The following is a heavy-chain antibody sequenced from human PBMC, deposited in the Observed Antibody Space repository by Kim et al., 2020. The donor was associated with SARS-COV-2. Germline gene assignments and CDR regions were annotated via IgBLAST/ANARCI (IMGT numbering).Heavy chain of an antibody. Sequence: GGSLRLSCAASGFTFGDYAMHWVRQAPGKGLEWVSGISWNSGSIGYADSVKGRFTISRDNAKNSLYLQMNSLRAEDTALYYCAKDEYNWMRGAFDIWGQGTMVTVSS. CDR3: AKDEYNWMRGAFDI. CDR2: ISWNSGSI. CDR1: GFTFGDYA. J-gene: IGHJ3*02. D-gene: IGHD1-20*01. V-gene: IGHV3-9*01.